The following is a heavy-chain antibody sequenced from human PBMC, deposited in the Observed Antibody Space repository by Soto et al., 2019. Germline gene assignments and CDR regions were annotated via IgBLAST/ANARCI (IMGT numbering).Heavy chain of an antibody. Sequence: QVQLVQSGAEVKKPGSSVKVSCKASGGTFSSYAISWVRQAPGQGLEWMGGIIPIFGTANYAQKFQGRVTITADESTSPAYMELRSLRSADTAVYYCARVGEYCSGGSCYLPLDYWGQGTLVTVSS. CDR1: GGTFSSYA. V-gene: IGHV1-69*12. D-gene: IGHD2-15*01. CDR3: ARVGEYCSGGSCYLPLDY. J-gene: IGHJ4*02. CDR2: IIPIFGTA.